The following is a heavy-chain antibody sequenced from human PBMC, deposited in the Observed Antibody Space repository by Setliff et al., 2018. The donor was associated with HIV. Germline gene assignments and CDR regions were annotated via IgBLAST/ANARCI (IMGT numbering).Heavy chain of an antibody. CDR3: AKSALLWFGTSNWFDS. CDR2: RRT. V-gene: IGHV3-23*01. CDR1: GGIFNTYG. Sequence: SCKASGGIFNTYGMNWVRQAPGQGLESRRTSYADSVKGRFTVSRDNSRSTLYLQMNNLRAEDTAVYHCAKSALLWFGTSNWFDSWGQGTLVTVSS. J-gene: IGHJ5*01. D-gene: IGHD3-10*01.